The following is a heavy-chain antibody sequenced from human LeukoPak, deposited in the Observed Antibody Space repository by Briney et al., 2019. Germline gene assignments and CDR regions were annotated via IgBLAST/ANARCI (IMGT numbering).Heavy chain of an antibody. V-gene: IGHV4-61*01. D-gene: IGHD2-2*01. CDR3: ARDCSSTSCYSYYGMDV. CDR1: GGSVSSGSYY. Sequence: SETLSLTCTVSGGSVSSGSYYWSWIRQPPGKGLEWIGYIYYSGSTNYNPSLKSRITISVDTSKNQFSLKLSSVTAADTAVYYCARDCSSTSCYSYYGMDVWGQGTPVTVSS. J-gene: IGHJ6*02. CDR2: IYYSGST.